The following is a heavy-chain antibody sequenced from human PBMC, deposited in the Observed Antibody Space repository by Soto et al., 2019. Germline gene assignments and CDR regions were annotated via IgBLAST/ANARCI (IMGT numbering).Heavy chain of an antibody. Sequence: SSETLSLTCTVSGGSISSYYWSWIRQPPGKGLEWIGYIYYSGSTNYSPSLKSRVTISVDTSKNQFSLKLSSVTAADTAVYYCARAVWWFDPWGQGTLVTVSS. V-gene: IGHV4-59*01. J-gene: IGHJ5*02. CDR1: GGSISSYY. CDR2: IYYSGST. D-gene: IGHD2-8*01. CDR3: ARAVWWFDP.